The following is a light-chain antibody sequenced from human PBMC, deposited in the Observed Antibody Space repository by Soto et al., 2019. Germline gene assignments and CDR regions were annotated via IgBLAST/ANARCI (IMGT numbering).Light chain of an antibody. CDR1: SSDVGSYDL. Sequence: QSVLTQPASVSGSPGQSITISCTGTSSDVGSYDLVSWYQQLPGKAPKLMIYEVTKRPSGVSDRFSGSKSGNTASLTISGLQAGDEADYYCCSYADITTYVFGTGTKLTVL. J-gene: IGLJ1*01. CDR2: EVT. V-gene: IGLV2-23*02. CDR3: CSYADITTYV.